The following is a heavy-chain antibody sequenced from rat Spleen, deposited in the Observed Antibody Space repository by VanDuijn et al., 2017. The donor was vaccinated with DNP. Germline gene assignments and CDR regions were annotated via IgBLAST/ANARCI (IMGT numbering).Heavy chain of an antibody. CDR1: GFTFSSFP. D-gene: IGHD3-8*01. Sequence: EVQLVESGGGLVQPGRSLKLSCAASGFTFSSFPMAWVRQAPKKGLEWVASISSGGGSTYYPDSVKGRFTISRDNAKSTLYLQMNSLRSEDTATYYCTRDLSPWGQGVMVTVSS. J-gene: IGHJ2*01. CDR3: TRDLSP. V-gene: IGHV5-46*01. CDR2: ISSGGGST.